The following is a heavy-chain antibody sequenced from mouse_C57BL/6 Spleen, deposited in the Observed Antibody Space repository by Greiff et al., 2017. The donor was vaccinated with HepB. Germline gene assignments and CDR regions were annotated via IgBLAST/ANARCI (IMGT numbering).Heavy chain of an antibody. D-gene: IGHD1-1*01. Sequence: QVQLKESGAELAKPGASVKLSCKASGYTFTSYWMHWVKQRPGQGLEWIGYINPSSGYTKYNQKFKDKATLTADKSSSTAYMQLSSLTYEDSAVYYCARRILYYGSRGDYWGQGTTLTVSS. V-gene: IGHV1-7*01. CDR3: ARRILYYGSRGDY. CDR2: INPSSGYT. CDR1: GYTFTSYW. J-gene: IGHJ2*01.